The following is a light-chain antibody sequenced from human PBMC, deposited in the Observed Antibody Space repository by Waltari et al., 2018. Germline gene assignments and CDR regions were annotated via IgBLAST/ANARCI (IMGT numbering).Light chain of an antibody. CDR2: DVS. J-gene: IGLJ2*01. V-gene: IGLV2-23*02. CDR1: SSDVGGYNY. Sequence: QSALTQPASVSGSPGQSITISCTGTSSDVGGYNYVSWYQQHPGKAPKLMIYDVSKRPSGVSTRVSGSKSGNTASLTISGLQAEDEANYYCCSYAGSSTPHVVFGGGTKLTVL. CDR3: CSYAGSSTPHVV.